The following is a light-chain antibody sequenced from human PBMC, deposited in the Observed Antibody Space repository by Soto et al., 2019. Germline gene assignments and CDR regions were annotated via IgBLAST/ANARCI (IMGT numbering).Light chain of an antibody. V-gene: IGKV1-5*03. Sequence: EIQMTQSPSTLSASVGDRVTITCRASQSISSWLAWYQQKPGKAPKLLIYKASSLESGVPSRFSGSGSGTEFTLTISSLQPDDFATYYCQQYNQLWTFAQGTKVDIK. CDR3: QQYNQLWT. CDR1: QSISSW. J-gene: IGKJ1*01. CDR2: KAS.